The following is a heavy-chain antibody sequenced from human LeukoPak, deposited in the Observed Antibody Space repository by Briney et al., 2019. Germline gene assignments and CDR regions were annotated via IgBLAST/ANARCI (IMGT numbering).Heavy chain of an antibody. CDR3: ARDLTSECELLN. V-gene: IGHV3-74*01. D-gene: IGHD1-26*01. CDR2: IKTDGSST. J-gene: IGHJ4*02. Sequence: GGSLRLSCAASGFTFSSYWMHWVRQAPGKGPVWVSRIKTDGSSTSYADSVKGRFTISRDNAKNTLYLQMNSLRAEDTAVYYCARDLTSECELLNWGQGTLVTVSS. CDR1: GFTFSSYW.